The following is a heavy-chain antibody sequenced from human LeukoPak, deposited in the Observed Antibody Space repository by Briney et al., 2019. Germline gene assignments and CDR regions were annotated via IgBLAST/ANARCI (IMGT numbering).Heavy chain of an antibody. CDR2: IIPIFDTA. Sequence: SVKVSCKASGGTFNNYAISWVRQAPGQGLEWMGGIIPIFDTANYAQKFQGRVTITADKSTSTAYMELSSLRSEDTAVYYCARAVQVTTGGLFDYWGQGTLVTVSS. D-gene: IGHD4-17*01. CDR3: ARAVQVTTGGLFDY. V-gene: IGHV1-69*06. CDR1: GGTFNNYA. J-gene: IGHJ4*02.